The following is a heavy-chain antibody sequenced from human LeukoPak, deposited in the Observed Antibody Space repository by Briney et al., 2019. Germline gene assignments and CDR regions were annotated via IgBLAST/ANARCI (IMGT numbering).Heavy chain of an antibody. V-gene: IGHV3-74*01. D-gene: IGHD5-18*01. CDR3: ARDSYSYGYRTYAEYFQH. J-gene: IGHJ1*01. CDR1: GFTFSSYW. Sequence: GGSLRLSCAASGFTFSSYWMHWVRQAPGKGLVWVSRINSDGSSTSYADSVKGRFTISRDNAKNTLYLQMNSLRAEDTAVYYCARDSYSYGYRTYAEYFQHRGQGTLVTVSS. CDR2: INSDGSST.